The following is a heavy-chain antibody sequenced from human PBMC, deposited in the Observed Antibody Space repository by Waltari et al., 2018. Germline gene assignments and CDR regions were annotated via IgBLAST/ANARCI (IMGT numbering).Heavy chain of an antibody. CDR3: ARDLPAAISIWFDP. CDR1: GGSISSYY. J-gene: IGHJ5*02. CDR2: LYTSGST. Sequence: QVQLQESGPGLVKPSETLSLTCTVSGGSISSYYWSWIRQPAGKGLEWIGRLYTSGSTNHNPSLKSRVTMSVDTSKNQFSLKLSSVTAADTAVYYCARDLPAAISIWFDPWGQGTLVTVSS. D-gene: IGHD2-2*01. V-gene: IGHV4-4*07.